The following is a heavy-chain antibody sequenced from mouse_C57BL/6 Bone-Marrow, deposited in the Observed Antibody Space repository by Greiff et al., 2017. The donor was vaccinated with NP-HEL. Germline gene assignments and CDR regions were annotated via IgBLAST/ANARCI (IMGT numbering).Heavy chain of an antibody. J-gene: IGHJ2*01. CDR3: ARGVGY. Sequence: QVQLKESGAELVRPGTSVKVSCKASGYAFTNYLIEWVKQRPGQGLEWIGVINPGSGGTNYNEKFKGKATLTADKSSSTAYMQLSSLTSEDSAVYFCARGVGYWGQGTTLTVSS. CDR2: INPGSGGT. V-gene: IGHV1-54*01. D-gene: IGHD1-1*01. CDR1: GYAFTNYL.